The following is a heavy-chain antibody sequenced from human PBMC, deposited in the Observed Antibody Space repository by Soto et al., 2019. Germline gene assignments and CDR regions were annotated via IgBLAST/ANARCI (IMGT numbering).Heavy chain of an antibody. V-gene: IGHV3-30-3*01. CDR1: GFTFSSYA. Sequence: GGSLRLSCAASGFTFSSYAMHWVRQAPGKGLEWVAVISYDGSNKYYADSVKGRFTISRDNSKNTLYLQMNSLRAEDTAVYYCARDGDGGALLYYWGQGTLVTVSS. D-gene: IGHD3-16*01. J-gene: IGHJ4*02. CDR2: ISYDGSNK. CDR3: ARDGDGGALLYY.